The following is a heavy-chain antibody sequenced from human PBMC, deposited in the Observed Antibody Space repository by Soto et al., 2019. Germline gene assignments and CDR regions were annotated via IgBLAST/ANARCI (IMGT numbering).Heavy chain of an antibody. CDR1: GFSLNTGGLG. CDR3: VHSRCGGDCLRSYSSHYYYGMDV. V-gene: IGHV2-5*02. D-gene: IGHD2-21*02. CDR2: IYLDGDK. Sequence: QITLKESGPTLVKPTQTRTLTCTFSGFSLNTGGLGVGWIRQPPGKALEWLALIYLDGDKRYSPSLQSMLSITKDHSNNQVVLTMTNIDPVDTATYYCVHSRCGGDCLRSYSSHYYYGMDVWGQGNTVTVSS. J-gene: IGHJ6*02.